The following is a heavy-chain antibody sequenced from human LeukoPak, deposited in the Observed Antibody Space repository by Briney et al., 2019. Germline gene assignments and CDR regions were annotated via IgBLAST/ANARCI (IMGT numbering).Heavy chain of an antibody. J-gene: IGHJ4*02. CDR3: AKGHLRGGYCSTTRCYFDY. CDR2: IRYDGSNK. Sequence: PGGSLRLSCAASGFTFSSYGMHWVRQAPGKGLEWVAFIRYDGSNKYYADSVKGRFTISRDNSKNTLYRQMNILRTEDTAVYYCAKGHLRGGYCSTTRCYFDYWGQGTLVTVSS. CDR1: GFTFSSYG. V-gene: IGHV3-30*02. D-gene: IGHD2-2*01.